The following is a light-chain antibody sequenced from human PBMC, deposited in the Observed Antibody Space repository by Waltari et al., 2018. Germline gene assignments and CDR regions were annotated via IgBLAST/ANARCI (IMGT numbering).Light chain of an antibody. V-gene: IGLV1-44*01. CDR2: RNN. CDR1: SSNIGSNR. J-gene: IGLJ1*01. CDR3: ASWDDSLNGFYV. Sequence: QSVLTHPPSASGTPGQGVTIPGSGSSSNIGSNRVTWYQQLPGTAPKILIYRNNERPSGVPDRFSGSKSGTSASLAISGLQSEDEDDYYCASWDDSLNGFYVFGTGTNVAVL.